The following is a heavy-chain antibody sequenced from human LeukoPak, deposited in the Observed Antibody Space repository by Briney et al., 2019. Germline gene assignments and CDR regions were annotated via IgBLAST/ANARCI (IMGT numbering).Heavy chain of an antibody. CDR1: GFTFGNYE. CDR2: ISSSGRTT. CDR3: ARDLGTSAITGY. D-gene: IGHD7-27*01. V-gene: IGHV3-48*03. J-gene: IGHJ4*02. Sequence: GGSLRLSCAASGFTFGNYEMNWVRQAPGKGLEWVSYISSSGRTTHYADSVKGRFTISRDNAKNSLYPQLNSLRVEDTAVYYCARDLGTSAITGYWGQGTLVTVSS.